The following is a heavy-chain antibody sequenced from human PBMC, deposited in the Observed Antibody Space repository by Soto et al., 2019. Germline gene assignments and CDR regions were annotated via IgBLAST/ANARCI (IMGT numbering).Heavy chain of an antibody. CDR3: ARVLRYFDWLFNPFDS. V-gene: IGHV4-34*01. CDR1: GGAFSGDY. D-gene: IGHD3-9*01. CDR2: INHSGST. Sequence: SETRCVRWGGYGGAFSGDYWSGIRQPPGKGLEWIGEINHSGSTNYNPSLKRRVTISVDTSKNQFSLKLSSVTAADTAVYYCARVLRYFDWLFNPFDSWGQGTLVT. J-gene: IGHJ4*02.